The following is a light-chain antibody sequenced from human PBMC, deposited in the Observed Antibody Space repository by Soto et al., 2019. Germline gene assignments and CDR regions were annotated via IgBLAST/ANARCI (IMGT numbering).Light chain of an antibody. CDR1: SSNIGSNY. CDR2: RNN. CDR3: AASDDSLRGYVV. V-gene: IGLV1-47*01. Sequence: QSVLTQPPSASGTPGQRVTISCSGSSSNIGSNYVYWYQQLPGTAPKLLIYRNNQRPSGVPDRFSGSKSGTSASLAISGLRSEDEADYYCAASDDSLRGYVVFGGGTKLTVL. J-gene: IGLJ2*01.